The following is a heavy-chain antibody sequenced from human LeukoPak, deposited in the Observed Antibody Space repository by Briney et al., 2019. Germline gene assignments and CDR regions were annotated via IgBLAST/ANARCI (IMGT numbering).Heavy chain of an antibody. V-gene: IGHV4-34*01. D-gene: IGHD2-2*01. CDR1: GGSFSGYY. CDR3: ASSHVVVPAAMPGPDAFDI. Sequence: SETLSLTCAVYGGSFSGYYWSWIRQPPGKGLEWIGEINHSGSTNYNPSLKSRVTISVDTSKNQFSLKLSSVTAADTAVYYCASSHVVVPAAMPGPDAFDIWGQGTMVTVSS. CDR2: INHSGST. J-gene: IGHJ3*02.